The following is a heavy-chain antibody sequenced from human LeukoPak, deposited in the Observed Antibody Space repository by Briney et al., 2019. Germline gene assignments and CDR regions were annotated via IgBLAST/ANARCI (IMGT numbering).Heavy chain of an antibody. CDR2: IYTSGST. V-gene: IGHV4-4*07. J-gene: IGHJ4*02. CDR1: GGSISSYY. D-gene: IGHD6-19*01. CDR3: ARTPMIAVAGTFDY. Sequence: PLETLSLTCTVSGGSISSYYWSWIRQPAGKGLEWIGRIYTSGSTNYNPSLKSRVTMSVDTSKNQFSLKLSSVTAADTAVYYCARTPMIAVAGTFDYWGQGTLVTVSS.